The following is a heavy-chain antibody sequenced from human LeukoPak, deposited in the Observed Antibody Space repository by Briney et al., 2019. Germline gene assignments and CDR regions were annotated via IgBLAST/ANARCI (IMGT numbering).Heavy chain of an antibody. CDR1: GYTFTDYY. D-gene: IGHD3-22*01. J-gene: IGHJ4*02. V-gene: IGHV1-2*02. CDR3: AREYYYDSSGYQWSY. CDR2: INPNSGGT. Sequence: ASVKVSCKASGYTFTDYYMHWVRQAPGHGLEWMGWINPNSGGTNYAQKFQGRVTMTRDTSISTAYMELNRLRSDDTAVYYCAREYYYDSSGYQWSYWGQGTLVTVSS.